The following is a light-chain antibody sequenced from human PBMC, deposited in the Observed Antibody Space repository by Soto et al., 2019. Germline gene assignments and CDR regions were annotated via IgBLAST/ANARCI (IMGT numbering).Light chain of an antibody. CDR3: KQYGSSPLT. J-gene: IGKJ4*01. V-gene: IGKV3-20*01. Sequence: EIVLTQSPGTLSLSPGERATLSCRASQSVSSSYLAWYQQKPGQAPRLLIYGASSRATGIPDRFSGSGSGTDFTLTISILEHEDFAVYYCKQYGSSPLTFGGGTKVEIK. CDR1: QSVSSSY. CDR2: GAS.